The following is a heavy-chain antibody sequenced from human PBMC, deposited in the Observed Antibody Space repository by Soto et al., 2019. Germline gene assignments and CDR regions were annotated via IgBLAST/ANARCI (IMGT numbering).Heavy chain of an antibody. CDR3: AKDSPLGYDFWSGYYSPKTHDAFDI. V-gene: IGHV3-23*01. CDR1: GFTFSSYA. D-gene: IGHD3-3*01. CDR2: ISGSGGST. Sequence: GGSLRLSCAASGFTFSSYAMSWVRQATGKGLETVSAISGSGGSTYYADSVNGRFTSSRDNSKNTLYLQMNSLRAEDTAVYYCAKDSPLGYDFWSGYYSPKTHDAFDIWGQGTMVTVSS. J-gene: IGHJ3*02.